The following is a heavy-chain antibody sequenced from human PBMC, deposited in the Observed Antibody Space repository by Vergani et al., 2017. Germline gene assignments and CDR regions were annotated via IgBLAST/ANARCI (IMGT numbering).Heavy chain of an antibody. D-gene: IGHD1-26*01. Sequence: EVQLVESGGGLVQPGGSLRLSCAASGFTFSSYWMSWVRQAPGKGLEWVANIKQDGSEIYYADSVKGRFTISRDNAKNSLYLQMNSLRAEDTAVYYCARDLYSGSYYFDYWGQGTLVTVSS. CDR2: IKQDGSEI. CDR1: GFTFSSYW. CDR3: ARDLYSGSYYFDY. V-gene: IGHV3-7*01. J-gene: IGHJ4*02.